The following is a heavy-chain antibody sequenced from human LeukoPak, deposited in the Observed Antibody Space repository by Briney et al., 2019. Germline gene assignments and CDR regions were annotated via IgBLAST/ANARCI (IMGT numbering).Heavy chain of an antibody. CDR2: IYYSGST. J-gene: IGHJ6*02. Sequence: SETLSLTCTVSGGSISSYYWSWVRQPPGKGLGCIGYIYYSGSTTYNPSLKSRVTISVDTSKSQFSLKLSAVTAADTAVYYCARGYDFWPYYYGMDVWGQGTTVTVSS. V-gene: IGHV4-59*01. CDR3: ARGYDFWPYYYGMDV. CDR1: GGSISSYY. D-gene: IGHD3-3*01.